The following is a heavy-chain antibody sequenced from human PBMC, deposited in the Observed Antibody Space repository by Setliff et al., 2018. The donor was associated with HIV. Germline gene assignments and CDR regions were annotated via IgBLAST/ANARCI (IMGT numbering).Heavy chain of an antibody. J-gene: IGHJ4*02. CDR2: INHSGSS. D-gene: IGHD3-10*01. V-gene: IGHV4-34*01. Sequence: SETLSLTCAVYGGSFSGYYWSWIRQPPGKGLEWIGEINHSGSSNYNPSLKSRVTISVDTSKNQFSLKLSSVTAADTAVYYCARGRITMVRGVIMGLDYWGQGTLVTVSP. CDR1: GGSFSGYY. CDR3: ARGRITMVRGVIMGLDY.